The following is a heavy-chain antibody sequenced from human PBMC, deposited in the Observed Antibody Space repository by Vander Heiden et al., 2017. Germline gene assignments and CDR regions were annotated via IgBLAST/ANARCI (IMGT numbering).Heavy chain of an antibody. CDR3: ARGDRQKKNDAFDL. CDR1: VGFFNGCS. D-gene: IGHD3-22*01. Sequence: PLQQWGAGWLKPSETLSPNSAVYVGFFNGCSWTWVRQSPGKGLEWIGRIAHTGSTNYNPSLKSRVTISGDTTKNQFSLRLSSVTAADTAVYYCARGDRQKKNDAFDLWGQGTMVTVSS. CDR2: IAHTGST. V-gene: IGHV4-34*01. J-gene: IGHJ3*01.